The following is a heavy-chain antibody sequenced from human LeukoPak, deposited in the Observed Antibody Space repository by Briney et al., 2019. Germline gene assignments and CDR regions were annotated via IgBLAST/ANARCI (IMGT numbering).Heavy chain of an antibody. V-gene: IGHV1-2*02. D-gene: IGHD3-16*01. CDR2: INPNSGGT. Sequence: ASVKVSCKASGYTFTGYYMHWVRQAPGQGLEWMGWINPNSGGTNYAQKFQGRVTITADESTSTAYMELSSLRSEDTAVYYCARAGESLDYWGQGTLVTVSS. CDR3: ARAGESLDY. J-gene: IGHJ4*02. CDR1: GYTFTGYY.